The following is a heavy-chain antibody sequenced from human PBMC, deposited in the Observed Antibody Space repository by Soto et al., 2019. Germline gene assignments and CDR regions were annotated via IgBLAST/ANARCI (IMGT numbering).Heavy chain of an antibody. V-gene: IGHV4-30-2*01. J-gene: IGHJ4*02. CDR1: GGSISSGGYS. Sequence: LSLTCAVSGGSISSGGYSWSWIRQPPGKGLEWIGYIYHSGSTYYNPSLKSRVTISVDRSKNQFSLKLSSVTAADTAVYYCARLTGYYSVDYWGQGTLVTVSS. D-gene: IGHD3-9*01. CDR2: IYHSGST. CDR3: ARLTGYYSVDY.